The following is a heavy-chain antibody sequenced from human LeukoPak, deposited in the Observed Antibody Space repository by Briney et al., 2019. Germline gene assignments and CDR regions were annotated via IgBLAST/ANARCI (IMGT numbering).Heavy chain of an antibody. CDR3: AKEPVGDSSSSAHTHFDY. CDR2: ISGSGGST. D-gene: IGHD6-6*01. CDR1: GFTLSSYA. V-gene: IGHV3-23*01. J-gene: IGHJ4*02. Sequence: GGSLRLSCAASGFTLSSYAMSWVRQAPGKGLEWVSAISGSGGSTYYADSVKGRFTISRDNSKNTLYLQMNSLRAEDTAVYYCAKEPVGDSSSSAHTHFDYWGQGTLVTVSS.